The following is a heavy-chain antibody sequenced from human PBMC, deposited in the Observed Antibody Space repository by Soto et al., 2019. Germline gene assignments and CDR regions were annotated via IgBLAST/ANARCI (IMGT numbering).Heavy chain of an antibody. CDR2: IYYSGST. CDR3: ARGSIYEYTSSGGVY. Sequence: SETLSLTCTVSCGSISSGGYYWSWIRQHPVKGLEWIGYIYYSGSTYYNPSLKSRVTISVDTSKNQFSLKLSSVTAADTAVYYCARGSIYEYTSSGGVYLGQGTRASVSS. D-gene: IGHD6-6*01. CDR1: CGSISSGGYY. J-gene: IGHJ4*02. V-gene: IGHV4-31*02.